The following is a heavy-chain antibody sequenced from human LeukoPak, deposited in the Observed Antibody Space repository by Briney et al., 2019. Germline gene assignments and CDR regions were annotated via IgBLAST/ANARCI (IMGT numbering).Heavy chain of an antibody. Sequence: ASVKVSCKASGYTFTSYAMHWVRQAPGQRLEWMGWINAGNGNTKYSQKFQGRVTITRDTSGSTAYMELSSLRSEDTAVYYCARGDGIAAAGYYYGMDVWGQGTTVTVSS. V-gene: IGHV1-3*01. CDR2: INAGNGNT. J-gene: IGHJ6*02. CDR3: ARGDGIAAAGYYYGMDV. CDR1: GYTFTSYA. D-gene: IGHD6-13*01.